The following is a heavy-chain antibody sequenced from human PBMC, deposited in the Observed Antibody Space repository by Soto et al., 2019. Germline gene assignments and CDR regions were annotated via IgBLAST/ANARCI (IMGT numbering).Heavy chain of an antibody. V-gene: IGHV2-70*13. CDR1: GFSLTSPGMC. Sequence: SGPTLVNPTETLTLTCTFSGFSLTSPGMCVSWIRQSPGKALEWLALIERDDDDKYYSTSLKTRLTISKDTRKNQVVLTMANMAPADTATYYCARSIRGPRRFNGMDVWGQGTTVTVSS. D-gene: IGHD1-20*01. J-gene: IGHJ6*02. CDR3: ARSIRGPRRFNGMDV. CDR2: IERDDDDK.